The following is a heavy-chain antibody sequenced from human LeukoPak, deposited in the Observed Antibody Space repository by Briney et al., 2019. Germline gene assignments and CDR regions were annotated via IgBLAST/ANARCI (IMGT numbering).Heavy chain of an antibody. CDR2: IYSGGST. V-gene: IGHV3-53*04. J-gene: IGHJ4*02. Sequence: GSLRLSCAASGFTVSSNYMSWVRQAPGKGLEWVSVIYSGGSTYYADSVKGRFTISRHNSKNTLYLQMNSLRAEDTAVYYCARVAYGSGFPYYFDYWGQGTLVTVSS. CDR3: ARVAYGSGFPYYFDY. CDR1: GFTVSSNY. D-gene: IGHD3-10*01.